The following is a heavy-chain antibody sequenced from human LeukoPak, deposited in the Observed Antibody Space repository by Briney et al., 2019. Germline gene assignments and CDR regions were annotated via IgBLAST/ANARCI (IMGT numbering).Heavy chain of an antibody. CDR2: IYYSGST. V-gene: IGHV4-59*01. J-gene: IGHJ6*03. Sequence: SETLSLTCTVSGGSISSYYWSWIRQPPGKGLEWIGYIYYSGSTNYNPSLKSRVTTSVDTSKNQFSLKLSSVTAADTAVYYCARGARVGYYYYYYMDVWGKGTTVTVSS. CDR3: ARGARVGYYYYYYMDV. D-gene: IGHD1-26*01. CDR1: GGSISSYY.